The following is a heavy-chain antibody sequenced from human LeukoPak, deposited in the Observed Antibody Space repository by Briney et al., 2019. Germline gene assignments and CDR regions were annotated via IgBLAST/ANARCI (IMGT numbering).Heavy chain of an antibody. D-gene: IGHD6-19*01. J-gene: IGHJ4*02. V-gene: IGHV3-23*01. Sequence: PGRSLRLPCAASGFTFSSYAMSWVRQAPGKSLEWVSGIGGSGSRTYYADSVKGRFTISRDNSKNTLYLQMNGLRAEDTAIYYCAKKYGVTVYGSGLNYFDYWGQGTLVTVSS. CDR1: GFTFSSYA. CDR3: AKKYGVTVYGSGLNYFDY. CDR2: IGGSGSRT.